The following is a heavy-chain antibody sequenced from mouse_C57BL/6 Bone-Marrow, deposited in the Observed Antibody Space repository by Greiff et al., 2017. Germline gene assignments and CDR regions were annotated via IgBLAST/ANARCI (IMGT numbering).Heavy chain of an antibody. CDR3: AGDYGSSGWYFDV. D-gene: IGHD1-1*01. Sequence: VQLQQPGTELVKPGASVKLSCKASGYTFTRYWMHWVKQRPGQGLEWIGNINPSNGGTNYNEKFKSKATLTVDKSSSTAYMQLSSLTSEDSAVYYCAGDYGSSGWYFDVWGTGTTVTVSS. V-gene: IGHV1-53*01. J-gene: IGHJ1*03. CDR2: INPSNGGT. CDR1: GYTFTRYW.